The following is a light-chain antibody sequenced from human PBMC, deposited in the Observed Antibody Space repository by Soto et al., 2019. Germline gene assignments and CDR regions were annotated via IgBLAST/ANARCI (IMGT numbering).Light chain of an antibody. Sequence: EIVLTQSPATLSVSPGERATLSCRATETISTNLAWFQRKPGQPPRLLIYGSSTRATGIPDRFSGSGSGTDFTLTISRLEPEDFAVYYCQQYGSSPGTFGQGTKVDI. J-gene: IGKJ1*01. V-gene: IGKV3-20*01. CDR3: QQYGSSPGT. CDR2: GSS. CDR1: ETISTN.